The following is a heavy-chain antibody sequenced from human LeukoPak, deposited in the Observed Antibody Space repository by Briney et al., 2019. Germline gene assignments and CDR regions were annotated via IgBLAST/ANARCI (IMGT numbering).Heavy chain of an antibody. CDR2: IIPIFGTA. Sequence: SVKVSCKASGGTFISYAISWVRQAPGQGLEWMGRIIPIFGTANYAQKFQGRVTITTDESTSTAYMELSSLRYEDPAVYYCARDYGDYGNWFDPWGQGTLVTVSS. D-gene: IGHD4-17*01. CDR3: ARDYGDYGNWFDP. CDR1: GGTFISYA. J-gene: IGHJ5*02. V-gene: IGHV1-69*05.